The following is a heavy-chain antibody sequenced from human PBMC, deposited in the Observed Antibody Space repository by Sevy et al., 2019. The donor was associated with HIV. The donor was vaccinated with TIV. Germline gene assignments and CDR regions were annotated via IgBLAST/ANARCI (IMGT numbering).Heavy chain of an antibody. Sequence: GGSLRLSCAASGFTFSSYGMHWVRQAPGKGLEWVAVIWYDGSNKYYADSVKGRFTISRENSKNTLYLQMNSLRAEDTAVYYCARDSTSRTYNWFDPWGQGTLVTVSS. CDR2: IWYDGSNK. V-gene: IGHV3-33*01. D-gene: IGHD2-2*01. CDR1: GFTFSSYG. J-gene: IGHJ5*02. CDR3: ARDSTSRTYNWFDP.